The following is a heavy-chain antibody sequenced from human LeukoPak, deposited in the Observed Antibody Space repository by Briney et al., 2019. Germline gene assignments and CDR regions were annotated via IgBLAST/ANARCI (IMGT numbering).Heavy chain of an antibody. Sequence: GASVKVSCKASGYTFTSYGISWVRQAPGQGLEWMGGISAYNGNTNYAQKLQGRVTMTTDTSTSTAYMELRSLRSDDTAVYYCATGAYSSSWEIGFDYWGQGTLVTVSS. D-gene: IGHD6-13*01. CDR1: GYTFTSYG. J-gene: IGHJ4*02. CDR2: ISAYNGNT. V-gene: IGHV1-18*01. CDR3: ATGAYSSSWEIGFDY.